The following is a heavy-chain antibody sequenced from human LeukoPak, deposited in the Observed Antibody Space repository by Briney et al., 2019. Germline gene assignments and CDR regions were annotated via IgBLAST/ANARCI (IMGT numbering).Heavy chain of an antibody. D-gene: IGHD3-10*01. Sequence: ASVKVSCKASGYTFTSYYMHWVRQATGQGLEWMGWMNPNSGNTGYAQKFQGRVTMTRNTSISTAYMELSSLRSEDTAVYYCARVGSGSYYSYYGMDVWGQGTTVTVSS. CDR3: ARVGSGSYYSYYGMDV. J-gene: IGHJ6*02. CDR1: GYTFTSYY. CDR2: MNPNSGNT. V-gene: IGHV1-8*02.